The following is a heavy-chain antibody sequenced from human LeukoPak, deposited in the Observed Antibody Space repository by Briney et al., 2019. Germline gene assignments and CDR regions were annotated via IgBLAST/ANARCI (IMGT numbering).Heavy chain of an antibody. CDR2: IKQDGSEK. CDR1: GFTFSSYW. Sequence: GGSLRLSCAASGFTFSSYWMSWVRQAPGKGLEWVANIKQDGSEKYYVDSVKGRFTISRDNAKNSLYLQMNSLRAEDTAVYYCAREPMVRGVILDYWGQGTLVTVSS. CDR3: AREPMVRGVILDY. J-gene: IGHJ4*02. V-gene: IGHV3-7*01. D-gene: IGHD3-10*01.